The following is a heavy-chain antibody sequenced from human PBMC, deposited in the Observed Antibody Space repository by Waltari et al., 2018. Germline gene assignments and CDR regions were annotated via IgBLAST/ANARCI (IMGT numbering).Heavy chain of an antibody. V-gene: IGHV3-74*01. CDR1: GFTYSMYW. CDR3: ARGARRTTVTTGWGYFDL. D-gene: IGHD4-17*01. CDR2: SSIDEGST. Sequence: EVQLVESGGGLVQPGGSLRLSCSASGFTYSMYWMHWVRQAPGKGLVWVSRSSIDEGSTTYAYSVKVQYTIAKDKAKNTVDLQRNSRRAEDTAIYYCARGARRTTVTTGWGYFDLWGRGTLVTVSS. J-gene: IGHJ2*01.